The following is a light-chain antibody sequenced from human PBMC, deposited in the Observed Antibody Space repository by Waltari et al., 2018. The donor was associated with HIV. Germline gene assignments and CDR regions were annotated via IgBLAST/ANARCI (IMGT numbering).Light chain of an antibody. CDR1: SSHIGSNY. CDR3: ATWDDSLSGVV. CDR2: RDG. Sequence: QSVLPQPPSASGTPGPKVTISCSGSSSHIGSNYVFWYQQLPGAAPKRLIDRDGRRPSGVPDRFSGSKSGTSASLVISGLRSEDEGDYTCATWDDSLSGVVFGGGTKLNVL. J-gene: IGLJ2*01. V-gene: IGLV1-47*01.